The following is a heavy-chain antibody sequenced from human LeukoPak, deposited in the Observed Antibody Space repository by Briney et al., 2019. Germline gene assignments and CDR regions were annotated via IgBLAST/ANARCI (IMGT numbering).Heavy chain of an antibody. CDR1: GASISSGSYY. Sequence: SETLSLTCTVSGASISSGSYYWSWIRQPAGKGLEWIGRIYTSGSTNYNPSLKSRVTISVDTSKNQFSLKLSSVTAADTAVYYCARSPITMVRGVTYFDYWGQGTLVTVSS. V-gene: IGHV4-61*02. J-gene: IGHJ4*02. CDR2: IYTSGST. D-gene: IGHD3-10*01. CDR3: ARSPITMVRGVTYFDY.